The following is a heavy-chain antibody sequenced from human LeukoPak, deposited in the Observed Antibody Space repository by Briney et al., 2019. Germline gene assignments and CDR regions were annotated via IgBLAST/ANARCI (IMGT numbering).Heavy chain of an antibody. D-gene: IGHD5-24*01. Sequence: PGRSLRLSCAASGFTFSSYAMHWVRQAPGKGLEWVAVVSYDGSNKYYADSVKGRFTISRDNSKKTLYLQMNSLRAEDTAVYYCTKDRGDGYTNYGDYWGQGTLVTVSS. V-gene: IGHV3-30*04. CDR1: GFTFSSYA. J-gene: IGHJ4*02. CDR3: TKDRGDGYTNYGDY. CDR2: VSYDGSNK.